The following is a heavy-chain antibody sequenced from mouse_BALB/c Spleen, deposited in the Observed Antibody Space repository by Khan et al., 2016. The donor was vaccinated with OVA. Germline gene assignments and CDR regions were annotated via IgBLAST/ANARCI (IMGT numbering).Heavy chain of an antibody. Sequence: QIQLVQSGPELKKPGETVRISCKASGYTFTTAGMQWVQKMPGKGLKWIGWINTHSGVPKYAEDFKGRFVFSLETSASTAYLQITNLKNEDTATYYCARGGAAVYRNDGGAMDAWGQGTSVTGSA. D-gene: IGHD2-12*01. CDR2: INTHSGVP. CDR1: GYTFTTAG. J-gene: IGHJ4*01. V-gene: IGHV9-4*02. CDR3: ARGGAAVYRNDGGAMDA.